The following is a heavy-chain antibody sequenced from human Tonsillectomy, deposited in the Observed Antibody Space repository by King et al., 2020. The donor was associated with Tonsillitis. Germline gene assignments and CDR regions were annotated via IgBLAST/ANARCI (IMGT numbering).Heavy chain of an antibody. CDR3: ARGYCSSRSCHYYMDV. D-gene: IGHD2-2*01. CDR1: GGSFTGHY. V-gene: IGHV4-34*01. Sequence: VQLQQWGAGLLKPSETLSLTCAVYGGSFTGHYWNWIRQPPGKGLEWIGEITHGGTTNNTPSVKSRVTPSVNLSKNQFSLKLRSVTAADTAVYYCARGYCSSRSCHYYMDVWGKGTTVTVSS. CDR2: ITHGGTT. J-gene: IGHJ6*03.